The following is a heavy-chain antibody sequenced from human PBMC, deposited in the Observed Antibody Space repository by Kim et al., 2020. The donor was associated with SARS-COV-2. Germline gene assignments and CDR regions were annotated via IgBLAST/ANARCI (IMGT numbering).Heavy chain of an antibody. CDR2: ISGGTGST. CDR3: AKDQDPWLRLIDD. D-gene: IGHD5-12*01. Sequence: GGSLRLSCAASGFTFISYGMSWVRQAPGKGLEWVSGISGGTGSTYHADPVKGRFTISRDNSKNTLSLQMNSLRAEYTARYYCAKDQDPWLRLIDDWGQGTLVTVSS. J-gene: IGHJ4*02. V-gene: IGHV3-23*01. CDR1: GFTFISYG.